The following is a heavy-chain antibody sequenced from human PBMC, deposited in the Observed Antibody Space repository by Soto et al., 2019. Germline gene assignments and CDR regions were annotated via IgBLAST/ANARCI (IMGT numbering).Heavy chain of an antibody. J-gene: IGHJ6*02. CDR2: ISSSSSYI. CDR1: GFTFSSYS. V-gene: IGHV3-21*01. Sequence: EVQLVESGGGLVKPGGSLRLSCAASGFTFSSYSMNWVRQAPGKGLEWVSSISSSSSYIYYADSVKGRFTISRDNAKNSLYLQMNSLRAEDTAVYYCARAVESGYDLILFYYYYGMDVWGQGTTVTVSS. CDR3: ARAVESGYDLILFYYYYGMDV. D-gene: IGHD5-12*01.